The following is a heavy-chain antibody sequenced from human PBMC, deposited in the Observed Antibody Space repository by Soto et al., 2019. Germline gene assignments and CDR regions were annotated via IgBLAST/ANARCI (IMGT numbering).Heavy chain of an antibody. J-gene: IGHJ6*02. D-gene: IGHD1-1*01. Sequence: EVQLLESGGGLVQPGGSLRLSCAASGFTFSSYAMSWVRQAPGKGLEWVSAISGSGGITYYADSVKGRFTISRDNSKNTLYLQMNSLRAEDTAVYYCAKEGESTGTGGDYYGMDVWGQGTTVTVSS. CDR2: ISGSGGIT. V-gene: IGHV3-23*01. CDR1: GFTFSSYA. CDR3: AKEGESTGTGGDYYGMDV.